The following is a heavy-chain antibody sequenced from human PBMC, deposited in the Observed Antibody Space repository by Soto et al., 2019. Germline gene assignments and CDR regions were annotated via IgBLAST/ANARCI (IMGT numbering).Heavy chain of an antibody. Sequence: GGSLRLSCAASGFTFSSYAMSWVRQAPGKGLEWVSAISGSGGSTYYADSVKGRFTISRHSSKNTLYLQMNSLRSEDTAVYYCARDEWHCSGTSRSRRYGFDIWGQGTMVTVPS. CDR2: ISGSGGST. J-gene: IGHJ3*02. V-gene: IGHV3-23*01. D-gene: IGHD2-2*01. CDR1: GFTFSSYA. CDR3: ARDEWHCSGTSRSRRYGFDI.